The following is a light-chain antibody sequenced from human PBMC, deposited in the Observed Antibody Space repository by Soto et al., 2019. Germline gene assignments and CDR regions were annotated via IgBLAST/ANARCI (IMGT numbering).Light chain of an antibody. CDR2: EVS. V-gene: IGLV2-8*01. Sequence: QSVLTQPPSASGSPGQSFTISCTGTSSDVGGYNYVSWYQQHPGKAPKLMIYEVSKRPSGVPDRFSGSKSGNTASLTVSGLQAEDEADYYCCSYAGSNNLVFGGGTNLTVL. J-gene: IGLJ3*02. CDR3: CSYAGSNNLV. CDR1: SSDVGGYNY.